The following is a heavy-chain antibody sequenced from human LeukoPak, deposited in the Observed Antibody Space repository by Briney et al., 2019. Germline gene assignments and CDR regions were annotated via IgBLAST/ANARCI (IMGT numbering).Heavy chain of an antibody. Sequence: GGSLRLSCAASGFPFSSYTMSWFRQTPGKGLEWVSSIIASGGTTYYADSVKGRFTISRDNSKNTVYLQMNSLRAEDTAVYYCARATTYDILTGYFDYWGQGTLVTVSS. V-gene: IGHV3-23*01. CDR2: IIASGGTT. CDR1: GFPFSSYT. CDR3: ARATTYDILTGYFDY. D-gene: IGHD3-9*01. J-gene: IGHJ4*02.